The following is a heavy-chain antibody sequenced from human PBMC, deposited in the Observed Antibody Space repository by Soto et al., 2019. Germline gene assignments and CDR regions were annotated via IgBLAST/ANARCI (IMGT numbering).Heavy chain of an antibody. CDR2: INPNSGGT. CDR1: GYTFTGYY. D-gene: IGHD3-3*01. J-gene: IGHJ4*02. Sequence: ASVKVSCKASGYTFTGYYMHWVRQAPGQGLEWMGWINPNSGGTNYAQKFQGRVTMTRDTSISTAYMELSRLRSDDTAVYYCARDLPALLFFLDYWGQGTLVTVSS. CDR3: ARDLPALLFFLDY. V-gene: IGHV1-2*02.